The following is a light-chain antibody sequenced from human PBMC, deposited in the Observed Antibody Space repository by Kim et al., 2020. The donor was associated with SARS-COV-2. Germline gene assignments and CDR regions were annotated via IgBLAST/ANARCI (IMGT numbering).Light chain of an antibody. J-gene: IGKJ3*01. V-gene: IGKV2-30*01. Sequence: DVVLTQSPLSLPVTLGQPASVSCRSSQSLVYSDGNTYLNWFHQRPGQSPRRLIYMVSNRDSGVPDRFSGSGSGASFTLRISRVEAEDVGVYYGMQATYWPFTFGPGTKVDIK. CDR1: QSLVYSDGNTY. CDR2: MVS. CDR3: MQATYWPFT.